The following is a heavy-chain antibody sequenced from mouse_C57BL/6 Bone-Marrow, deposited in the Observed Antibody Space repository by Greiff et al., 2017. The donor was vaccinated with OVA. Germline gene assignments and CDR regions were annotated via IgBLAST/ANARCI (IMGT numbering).Heavy chain of an antibody. Sequence: VQLQQSGPELVKPGASVKISCKASGYTFTDYYMNWVKQSHGKSLEWIGDINPNNGGTSYNQKFKGKATLTVDKSSSTAYMELRSLTSEDSAVYYCARRPLYYGSSYFDYWGQGTTLTVSS. CDR2: INPNNGGT. CDR3: ARRPLYYGSSYFDY. D-gene: IGHD1-1*01. V-gene: IGHV1-26*01. J-gene: IGHJ2*01. CDR1: GYTFTDYY.